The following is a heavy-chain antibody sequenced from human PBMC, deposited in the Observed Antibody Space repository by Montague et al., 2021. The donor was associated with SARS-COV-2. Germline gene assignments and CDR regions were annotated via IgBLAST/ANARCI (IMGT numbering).Heavy chain of an antibody. J-gene: IGHJ3*02. CDR3: ARLRMTTVEKDAFDI. V-gene: IGHV4-34*01. CDR1: GGSFSGYY. D-gene: IGHD4-23*01. Sequence: SDTVSLTSAVYGGSFSGYYWSWIRQPAGKGLEWIGEINHSGSTNXNPSLKSRVTISVDTSKNQFSLKLSSVTAADTAVYYCARLRMTTVEKDAFDIWGQGTMVTVSS. CDR2: INHSGST.